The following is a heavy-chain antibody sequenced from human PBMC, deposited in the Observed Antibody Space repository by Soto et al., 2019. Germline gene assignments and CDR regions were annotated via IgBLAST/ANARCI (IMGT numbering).Heavy chain of an antibody. J-gene: IGHJ4*02. D-gene: IGHD7-27*01. V-gene: IGHV3-74*01. Sequence: EAQLVQSGEGLVQPGGSLRLSCAASGFTFSNFWMHWVSQAPGKGLVWVSHINPDGDTATYVDSVEGRFTISRDNIKNMVYLQINSLRVEDTAVYYCTRPMRTATGGDFWGQGTLVTVSS. CDR1: GFTFSNFW. CDR3: TRPMRTATGGDF. CDR2: INPDGDTA.